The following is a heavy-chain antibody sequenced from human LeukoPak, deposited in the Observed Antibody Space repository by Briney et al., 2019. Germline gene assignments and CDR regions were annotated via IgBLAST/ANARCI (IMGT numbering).Heavy chain of an antibody. D-gene: IGHD1-26*01. CDR1: GYTFTGYY. J-gene: IGHJ3*02. CDR3: ARRIRGSYGEDAFDM. CDR2: INPNSGGT. V-gene: IGHV1-2*02. Sequence: ASVKLSCNASGYTFTGYYMHWVRQPPGQGLEWMGWINPNSGGTNYAQKFQGRVTMTRDTSISTGYVELSRLRSDDTAVYYCARRIRGSYGEDAFDMWGQGTMVTV.